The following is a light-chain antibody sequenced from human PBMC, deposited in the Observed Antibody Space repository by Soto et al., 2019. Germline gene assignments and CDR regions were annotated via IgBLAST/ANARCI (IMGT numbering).Light chain of an antibody. J-gene: IGKJ1*01. CDR2: GAS. CDR3: QHYNNWPRT. V-gene: IGKV3-15*01. CDR1: QSVSSN. Sequence: EIVMTQSPATLSVSPGERVTLSCRASQSVSSNLAWYQQKPGQAPRLLIYGASTRATGIPARFSGSGSGTEFILTISSLQSADFAVYYCQHYNNWPRTFGQGTKVEIK.